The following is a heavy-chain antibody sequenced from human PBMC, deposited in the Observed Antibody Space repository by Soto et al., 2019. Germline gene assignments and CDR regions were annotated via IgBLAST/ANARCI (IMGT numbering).Heavy chain of an antibody. V-gene: IGHV1-46*03. J-gene: IGHJ6*03. CDR2: INPSGGST. D-gene: IGHD4-4*01. Sequence: QVQLVQSGAEVKKPGASVKVSCKASGYTFTSYYMHWVRQAPGQGLEWTGIINPSGGSTSYAQKFQGRVTMTRDTSTSTVYMELSSLRSEDTAVYYCARDFNYAPSKYYYYYYYMDVWGKGTTVTVSS. CDR1: GYTFTSYY. CDR3: ARDFNYAPSKYYYYYYYMDV.